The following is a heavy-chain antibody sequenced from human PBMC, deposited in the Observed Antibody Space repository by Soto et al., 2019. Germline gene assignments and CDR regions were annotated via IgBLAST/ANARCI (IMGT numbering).Heavy chain of an antibody. J-gene: IGHJ6*02. V-gene: IGHV1-69*05. Sequence: QVQLVQSGAEVKKPGSSVKVSCKASGGTFSSYAISWVRQAPGQGLEWMGGIIPIFGTANYAQKFQGRVTSTXXEXTXXAYMELSSLRSEDTAVYYGAGRYYYGSGRIGGMDVWGQGTTVTVSS. CDR1: GGTFSSYA. CDR3: AGRYYYGSGRIGGMDV. CDR2: IIPIFGTA. D-gene: IGHD3-10*01.